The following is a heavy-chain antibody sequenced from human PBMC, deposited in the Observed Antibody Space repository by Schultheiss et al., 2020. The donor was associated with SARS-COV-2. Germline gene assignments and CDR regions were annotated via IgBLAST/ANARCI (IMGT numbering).Heavy chain of an antibody. CDR2: IKQDGSEK. J-gene: IGHJ3*02. Sequence: GGSLRLSCAASGFTFSSYWMSWVRQAPGKGLEWVANIKQDGSEKYYVDSVKGRFTISRDNAKNSLYLQMNSLRAEDTAVYYCAKDLAPNRGDAFDIWGQGTMVTVSS. CDR1: GFTFSSYW. D-gene: IGHD1-14*01. V-gene: IGHV3-7*03. CDR3: AKDLAPNRGDAFDI.